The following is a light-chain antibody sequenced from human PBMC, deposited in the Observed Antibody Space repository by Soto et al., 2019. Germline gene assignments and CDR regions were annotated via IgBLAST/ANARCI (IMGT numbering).Light chain of an antibody. CDR3: QQYGSSPLLT. Sequence: EIVLTQSPGTLSLSPGERATLSCRASQSVSSSYLAWYQQKPGQAPRLLIYVASSRATGIPDRFSGSGSGTDFTLTISRLEPKDFAVYYCQQYGSSPLLTYGGGTKVEIK. CDR1: QSVSSSY. V-gene: IGKV3-20*01. J-gene: IGKJ4*01. CDR2: VAS.